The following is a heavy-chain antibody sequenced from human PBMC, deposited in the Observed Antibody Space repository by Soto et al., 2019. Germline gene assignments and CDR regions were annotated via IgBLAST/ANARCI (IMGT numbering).Heavy chain of an antibody. J-gene: IGHJ4*02. Sequence: QVQLVQSGAEVKKPGASVKVSCRASGYTFTNYGITGVRQAPGQGLEWMGCINANNGNRNYAQTLQGRVTMTTDTSTSTAYLELRSLRSDDTAVYYCVRDSMTVYLQFDYWGQGTLITVSS. CDR2: INANNGNR. CDR3: VRDSMTVYLQFDY. CDR1: GYTFTNYG. V-gene: IGHV1-18*01. D-gene: IGHD3-9*01.